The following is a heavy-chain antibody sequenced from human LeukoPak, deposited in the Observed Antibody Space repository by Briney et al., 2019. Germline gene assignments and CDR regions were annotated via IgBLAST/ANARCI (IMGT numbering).Heavy chain of an antibody. Sequence: GASVTVSFTPSAYTFTVYYLHWVRQAPGQGLERMGWFNPNTGATIYAEKFQGRVPMTRDTSIDTAYMEMRSLRSDDTAVYYCARDRVGSGWPRPWYFEFWGQETLITVSS. D-gene: IGHD6-19*01. CDR3: ARDRVGSGWPRPWYFEF. CDR2: FNPNTGAT. J-gene: IGHJ4*02. CDR1: AYTFTVYY. V-gene: IGHV1-2*02.